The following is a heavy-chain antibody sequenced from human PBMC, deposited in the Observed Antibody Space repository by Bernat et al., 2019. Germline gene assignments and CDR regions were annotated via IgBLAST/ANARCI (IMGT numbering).Heavy chain of an antibody. V-gene: IGHV1-2*04. CDR2: INPNSGGT. D-gene: IGHD3-22*01. Sequence: QVQLVQSGAEVKKPGASVKVSCKASGYTFTGYYMHWVRQAPGQGLEWMGWINPNSGGTNYAQKFQGWVTMTRDTSISTAYMELSRLRSDDTAVYYCARERADYYDNSGHDAFDIWGQGTMVTVSS. CDR3: ARERADYYDNSGHDAFDI. J-gene: IGHJ3*02. CDR1: GYTFTGYY.